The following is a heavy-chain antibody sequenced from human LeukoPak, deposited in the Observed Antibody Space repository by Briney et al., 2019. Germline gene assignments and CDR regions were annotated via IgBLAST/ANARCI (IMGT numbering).Heavy chain of an antibody. CDR2: ISGSGYVT. V-gene: IGHV3-23*01. D-gene: IGHD6-13*01. J-gene: IGHJ4*02. Sequence: GESLSLSCAASGLTFSRSAMSWVRQAPGKGLEWVSSISGSGYVTYDADSVKGRFTLSRDNFENTLYLRMNSLRAEDTAVYYCAINGSSWYDYWGQGTLVTVSS. CDR1: GLTFSRSA. CDR3: AINGSSWYDY.